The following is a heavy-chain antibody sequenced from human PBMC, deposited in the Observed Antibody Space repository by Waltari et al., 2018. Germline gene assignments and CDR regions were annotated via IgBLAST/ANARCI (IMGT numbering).Heavy chain of an antibody. Sequence: EVQLVASGGALVQLGATMRLSCAAAGLPSSSDEMNWVRQSPGKGLEWVSYISSSGSTIYYADYVKGRFTISRDNAKNSLYLQMNSLRAEDTAVYYCAREPLSHGIDYWGQGTLVTVSS. CDR1: GLPSSSDE. CDR2: ISSSGSTI. CDR3: AREPLSHGIDY. V-gene: IGHV3-48*03. J-gene: IGHJ4*02.